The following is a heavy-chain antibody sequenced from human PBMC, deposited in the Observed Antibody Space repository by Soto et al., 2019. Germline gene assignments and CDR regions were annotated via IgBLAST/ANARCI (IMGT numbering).Heavy chain of an antibody. CDR1: GFTFSSYG. J-gene: IGHJ4*02. Sequence: GGSLRLSCAASGFTFSSYGMHWVRQAPGKGLEWVAVISYDGSNKYYADSVKGRFTISRDNSKNTLYLQMNSLRAEDTAVYYCAKDGAYGDYLSYFDYWGQGTLVTVSS. CDR2: ISYDGSNK. CDR3: AKDGAYGDYLSYFDY. D-gene: IGHD4-17*01. V-gene: IGHV3-30*18.